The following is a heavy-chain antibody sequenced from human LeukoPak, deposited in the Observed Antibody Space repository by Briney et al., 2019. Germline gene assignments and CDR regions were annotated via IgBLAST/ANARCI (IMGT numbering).Heavy chain of an antibody. J-gene: IGHJ4*02. D-gene: IGHD6-13*01. CDR3: ARAAYSSSPDY. Sequence: PGGSLRLSCAASGFTFRSYSMNWVRQAPGKGLEWVSYISPSSGDIYYADSVKGRFTISRDNAKYSLYLQMNSLRHEDTAVYYCARAAYSSSPDYWGQGTLVTVSS. V-gene: IGHV3-48*02. CDR2: ISPSSGDI. CDR1: GFTFRSYS.